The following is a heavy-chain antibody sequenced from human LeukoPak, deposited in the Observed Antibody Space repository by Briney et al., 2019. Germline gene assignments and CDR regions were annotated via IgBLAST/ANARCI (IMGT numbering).Heavy chain of an antibody. V-gene: IGHV3-74*01. D-gene: IGHD1-26*01. CDR3: VRDWDHFDFDS. Sequence: PGGSLRLSCAASGFTFRNYWIHWVRQAPGKGLVWVSRINPAGNYGNYADSVKGRFTISRDNAKNTVYLQMNSLRAEDTALFYCVRDWDHFDFDSWGQGTLVTVSS. CDR2: INPAGNYG. J-gene: IGHJ5*01. CDR1: GFTFRNYW.